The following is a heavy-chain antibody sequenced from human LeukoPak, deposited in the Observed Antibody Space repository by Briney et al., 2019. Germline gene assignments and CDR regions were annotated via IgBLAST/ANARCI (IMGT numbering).Heavy chain of an antibody. CDR3: ASSYCGGTLCYDHY. CDR2: IYSAGNT. J-gene: IGHJ4*01. CDR1: AFTVSGNY. V-gene: IGHV3-53*01. Sequence: PGGSLRPSCAASAFTVSGNYMSWVRQAPGTGLEWVSAIYSAGNTYYADSVKGRFTISRDNSKNTLYLQMNSLRAEDTAVYYCASSYCGGTLCYDHYWGHGTLVTVSS. D-gene: IGHD2-21*01.